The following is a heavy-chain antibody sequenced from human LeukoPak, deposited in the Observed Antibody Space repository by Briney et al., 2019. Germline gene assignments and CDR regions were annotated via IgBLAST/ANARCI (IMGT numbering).Heavy chain of an antibody. CDR1: GGSISSYY. D-gene: IGHD5-18*01. V-gene: IGHV4-4*07. CDR2: IYTSGST. J-gene: IGHJ5*02. Sequence: PSATLSLTCTVSGGSISSYYWSWIRQPAGKGLEWIGRIYTSGSTNYNPSLKSRVTMSVDTSKNQFSLKLSSVTAADTAVYYCARGGYSYGPYNWFDPWGQGTLVTVSS. CDR3: ARGGYSYGPYNWFDP.